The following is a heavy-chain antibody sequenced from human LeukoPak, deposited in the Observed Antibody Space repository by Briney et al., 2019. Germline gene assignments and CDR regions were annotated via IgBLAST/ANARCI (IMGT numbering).Heavy chain of an antibody. CDR1: GFTFSSYW. Sequence: PGGSLRLSCAASGFTFSSYWMSWVRQAPGKGLEWVANIKQDGSEKYYVDSVKGRSTISRDNAKNSLYLQMNSLRAEDTAVYYCARMGEAMVRLGIDIWGQGTMVTVSS. D-gene: IGHD3-10*01. V-gene: IGHV3-7*01. CDR2: IKQDGSEK. CDR3: ARMGEAMVRLGIDI. J-gene: IGHJ3*02.